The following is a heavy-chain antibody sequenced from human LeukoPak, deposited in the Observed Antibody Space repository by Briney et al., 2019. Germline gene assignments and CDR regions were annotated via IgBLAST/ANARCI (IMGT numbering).Heavy chain of an antibody. Sequence: ASVKVSCKASGYTFTGYYMHWVRQAPGQGLEWMGWINPNSGGTNYAQKFQGRVTMTRETSISAAYMELSRLRSDDTAVYYCARYYDFWSAWDYWGQGTLVTVSS. CDR3: ARYYDFWSAWDY. V-gene: IGHV1-2*02. CDR2: INPNSGGT. CDR1: GYTFTGYY. D-gene: IGHD3-3*01. J-gene: IGHJ4*02.